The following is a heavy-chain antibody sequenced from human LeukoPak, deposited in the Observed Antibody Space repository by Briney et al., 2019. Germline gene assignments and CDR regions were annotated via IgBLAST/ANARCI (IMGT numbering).Heavy chain of an antibody. D-gene: IGHD3-22*01. V-gene: IGHV4-59*01. CDR3: ARLAYYYDSSGYGDYYGMDV. Sequence: PSETLSLTCTVSGGSISSYYWSWIRLPPGKGLEWIGYIYYTGTTNYNPSLKSRVTISVDTSKNQFSLKLSSVTAADTALYYCARLAYYYDSSGYGDYYGMDVWGQGTTVTVSS. CDR2: IYYTGTT. CDR1: GGSISSYY. J-gene: IGHJ6*02.